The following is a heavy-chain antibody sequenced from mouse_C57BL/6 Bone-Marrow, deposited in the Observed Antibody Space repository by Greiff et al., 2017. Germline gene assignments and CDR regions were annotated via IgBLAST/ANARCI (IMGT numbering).Heavy chain of an antibody. Sequence: EVQLQQSGPELVKPGASVKIPCKASGYTFTDYNMDWVKQSHGKSLEWIGDINPNNGGTIYNQKFKGKATLTVDKSSSTAYMELRSLTSEDTAVYYCARSGYDYDRDAMDYWGQGTSVTVSS. D-gene: IGHD2-4*01. CDR3: ARSGYDYDRDAMDY. J-gene: IGHJ4*01. CDR2: INPNNGGT. V-gene: IGHV1-18*01. CDR1: GYTFTDYN.